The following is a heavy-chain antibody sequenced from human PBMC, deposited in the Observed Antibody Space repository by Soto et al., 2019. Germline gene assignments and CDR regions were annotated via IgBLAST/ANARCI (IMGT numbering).Heavy chain of an antibody. D-gene: IGHD3-16*01. CDR1: GFSLSTSGVG. CDR3: AHKGGGDRILDY. Sequence: QITLKESGPTLVKPTQTLTLTCTFSGFSLSTSGVGVGWIRQPPGKALEWVALIYWDDAKEYSPSLKSRLTNTKDTPKNPVALTMTNMDPVDTATYYCAHKGGGDRILDYWGQGTLVTVSS. J-gene: IGHJ4*02. CDR2: IYWDDAK. V-gene: IGHV2-5*02.